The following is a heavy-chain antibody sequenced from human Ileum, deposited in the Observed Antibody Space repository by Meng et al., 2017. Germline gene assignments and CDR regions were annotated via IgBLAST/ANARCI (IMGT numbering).Heavy chain of an antibody. CDR3: AREGLEYYYGSGSYRRPRNWFDP. Sequence: SETLSLTCSVSGASASSASSYWSWIRQPAGRGLEWIGRIYTSGSNNYNPSLKSRVIISVDTSKNQFSLKLSSVTAADTGVYYCAREGLEYYYGSGSYRRPRNWFDPWGQGTLVTVSS. V-gene: IGHV4-61*02. CDR2: IYTSGSN. CDR1: GASASSASSY. D-gene: IGHD3-10*01. J-gene: IGHJ5*02.